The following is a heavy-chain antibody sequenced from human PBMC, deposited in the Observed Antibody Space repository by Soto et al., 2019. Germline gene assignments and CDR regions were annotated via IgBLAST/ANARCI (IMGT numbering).Heavy chain of an antibody. CDR2: INPLPTSGST. V-gene: IGHV1-46*01. D-gene: IGHD6-13*01. CDR1: GYIFTNYY. J-gene: IGHJ4*02. Sequence: ASVKVSCKASGYIFTNYYIHWVRQAPGQGLEWMAIINPLPTSGSTNYAQKFQGRVTVTRDTSTSTVYLELSSLRSDDTAVYYCARHLAAAAYWGQGILVTLSS. CDR3: ARHLAAAAY.